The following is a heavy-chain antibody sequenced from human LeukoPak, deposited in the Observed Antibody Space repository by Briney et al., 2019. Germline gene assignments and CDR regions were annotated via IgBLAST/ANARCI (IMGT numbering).Heavy chain of an antibody. CDR3: ARHSDQGEGYPLGSGFFDY. CDR2: IYYSGST. V-gene: IGHV4-39*01. J-gene: IGHJ4*01. D-gene: IGHD5-24*01. CDR1: GGSISSSSYY. Sequence: SETLSLTCTVSGGSISSSSYYWGWIRQPPGKGLEWIGSIYYSGSTYYNPSLKSRVTISVDTSKNQFSLKLSSVTAADTAVYSWARHSDQGEGYPLGSGFFDYGAQEPWVPVSS.